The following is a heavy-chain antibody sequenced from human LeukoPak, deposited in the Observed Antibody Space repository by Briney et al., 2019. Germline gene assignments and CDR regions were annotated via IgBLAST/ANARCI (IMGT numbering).Heavy chain of an antibody. D-gene: IGHD6-13*01. V-gene: IGHV1-2*02. J-gene: IGHJ6*02. CDR2: INPNSGGT. CDR3: ASSSSWYERDYYYYYGMDV. Sequence: GASVKVSCKASGYTFTGYYMHWVRQAPGQGLEWMGWINPNSGGTNYAQKFQGRVPMTRDTSISTAYMELSRLRSDDTAVYYCASSSSWYERDYYYYYGMDVWGQGTTVTVSS. CDR1: GYTFTGYY.